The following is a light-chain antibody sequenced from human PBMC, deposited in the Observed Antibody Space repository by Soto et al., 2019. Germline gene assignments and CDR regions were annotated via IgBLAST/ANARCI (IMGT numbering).Light chain of an antibody. V-gene: IGLV2-14*03. CDR1: SSDVGTYNS. CDR3: GSYTSSSSWV. CDR2: DVS. Sequence: QSALTQPASVSGSPGQSITVSCTGSSSDVGTYNSVSWYQQHPGKAPKLIIYDVSNRPSRVSNRFSGSKSGNTASLTISGLQTEDEADYYCGSYTSSSSWVFGGGTKVTVL. J-gene: IGLJ3*02.